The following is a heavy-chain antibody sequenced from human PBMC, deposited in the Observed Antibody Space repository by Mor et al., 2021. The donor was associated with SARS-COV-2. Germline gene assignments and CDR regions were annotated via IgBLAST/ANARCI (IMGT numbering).Heavy chain of an antibody. V-gene: IGHV2-5*01. CDR2: DDK. CDR3: AHHIAVAGTYYYYGMDV. D-gene: IGHD6-19*01. Sequence: DDKRYSPSLKSRLTITKDTSKNQVVLTMTNMDPVDTATYYCAHHIAVAGTYYYYGMDVWGQGTTVTVSS. J-gene: IGHJ6*02.